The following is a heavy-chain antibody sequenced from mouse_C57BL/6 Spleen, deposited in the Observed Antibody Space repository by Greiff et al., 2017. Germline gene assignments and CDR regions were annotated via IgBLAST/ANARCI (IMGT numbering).Heavy chain of an antibody. CDR3: TSRSFGLLFDY. Sequence: EVQGVESGGGLVQPGGSMKLSCAASGFTFSDAWMDWVRQSPEKGLEWVAEIRNKANNHATYYAESVKGRFTISRDDSKSSVYLQMNSLRAEDTGIYYCTSRSFGLLFDYWGQGTTLTVSS. CDR2: IRNKANNHAT. J-gene: IGHJ2*01. V-gene: IGHV6-6*01. CDR1: GFTFSDAW. D-gene: IGHD1-1*01.